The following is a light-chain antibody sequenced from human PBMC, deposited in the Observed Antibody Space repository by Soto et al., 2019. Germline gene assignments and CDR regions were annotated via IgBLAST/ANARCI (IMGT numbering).Light chain of an antibody. CDR1: SSDIGAGYR. J-gene: IGLJ3*02. Sequence: QSVLTQPPSVSGAPGERVTISCTGSSSDIGAGYRVRWYQQVPGTAPKLMIYEVSNRPSGVSNRFSGSKSGNTASLTISGLQAEDEADYYCSSYTSSSTLEFGGGTKLTVL. CDR2: EVS. CDR3: SSYTSSSTLE. V-gene: IGLV1-40*01.